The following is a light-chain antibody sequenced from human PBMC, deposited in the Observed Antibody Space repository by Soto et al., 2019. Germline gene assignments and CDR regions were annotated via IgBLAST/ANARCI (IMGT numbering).Light chain of an antibody. J-gene: IGKJ2*01. Sequence: SLYLSPRDRPTISCRDSQSVSSNHLAWYQQKPGQAPRLLIYGASRRATGIPDRFSGSGSGTDFTLTISRLEPEDFAVYYCQQYGSSTYTFGQGTKVDI. CDR2: GAS. CDR1: QSVSSNH. V-gene: IGKV3-20*01. CDR3: QQYGSSTYT.